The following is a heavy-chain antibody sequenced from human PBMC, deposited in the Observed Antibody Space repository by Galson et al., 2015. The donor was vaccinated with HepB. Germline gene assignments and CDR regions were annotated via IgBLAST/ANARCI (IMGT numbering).Heavy chain of an antibody. CDR2: INAGNGNT. J-gene: IGHJ2*01. CDR3: ARGITMVRGVINYWYFDL. CDR1: GYTFTSYA. Sequence: SVKVSCKASGYTFTSYAMHWVRQAPGQRLEWMGWINAGNGNTKYSQKFQGRVTITRDTSASTAYMELSSLRSEDTAVYYCARGITMVRGVINYWYFDLWGRGTLVTVSS. D-gene: IGHD3-10*01. V-gene: IGHV1-3*01.